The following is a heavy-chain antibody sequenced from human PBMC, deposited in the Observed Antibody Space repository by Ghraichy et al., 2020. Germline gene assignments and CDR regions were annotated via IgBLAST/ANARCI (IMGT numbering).Heavy chain of an antibody. V-gene: IGHV1-18*01. CDR1: GYTFTSYG. CDR3: ARDLFFTITIFGVVREIGY. J-gene: IGHJ4*02. D-gene: IGHD3-3*01. CDR2: ISAYNGNT. Sequence: ASVKVSCKASGYTFTSYGISWVRQAPGQGLEWMGWISAYNGNTNYAQKLQGRVTMTTDTSTSTAYMELRSLRSDDTAVYYCARDLFFTITIFGVVREIGYWGQGTLVTVSS.